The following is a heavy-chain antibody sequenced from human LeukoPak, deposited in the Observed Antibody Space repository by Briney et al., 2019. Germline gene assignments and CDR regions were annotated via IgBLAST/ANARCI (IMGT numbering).Heavy chain of an antibody. D-gene: IGHD4-17*01. CDR1: GFTFSSYS. V-gene: IGHV3-21*01. CDR2: ISSSSSYI. J-gene: IGHJ4*02. CDR3: ARNYGDYSGADY. Sequence: GGSLRLSCAASGFTFSSYSMHWVRQAPGKGLEWVSSISSSSSYIYYADSVKGRFTISRDNAKNSLYLQMNSLRAEDTAVYYCARNYGDYSGADYWGQGTLVTVSS.